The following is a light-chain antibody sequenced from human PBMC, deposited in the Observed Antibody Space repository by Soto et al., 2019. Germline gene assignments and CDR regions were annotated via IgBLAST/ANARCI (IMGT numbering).Light chain of an antibody. V-gene: IGKV1-9*01. CDR2: ITS. CDR1: QGISDY. J-gene: IGKJ5*01. Sequence: DIQLTQSPSFLSASVGDRVTITCRASQGISDYLAWYQQEPGKAPKVLIYITSTLQSGVPSRFSGSGSGTEFTLTISSLQPEDSATYYCQQLNTLPFTFGQGTRLE. CDR3: QQLNTLPFT.